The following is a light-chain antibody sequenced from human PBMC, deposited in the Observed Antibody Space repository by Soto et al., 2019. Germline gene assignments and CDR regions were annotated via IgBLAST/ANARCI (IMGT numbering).Light chain of an antibody. V-gene: IGLV2-23*01. CDR2: EGS. J-gene: IGLJ3*02. CDR3: CSYAGDSAWV. CDR1: SSDVGSYNF. Sequence: QSALTQPASVSGSPGQSITISCTGTSSDVGSYNFVSWYQQHPGKAPKLMIYEGSKWPSGVSNRFSGSKSGNTASLTISGLQAEDEADYYCCSYAGDSAWVFGGGTKLTVL.